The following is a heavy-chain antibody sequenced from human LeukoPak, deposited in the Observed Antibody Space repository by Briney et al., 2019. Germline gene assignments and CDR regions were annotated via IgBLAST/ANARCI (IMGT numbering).Heavy chain of an antibody. J-gene: IGHJ4*02. CDR3: ARNGRSGIAVAGSFDY. D-gene: IGHD6-19*01. CDR1: GFTFSSYG. CDR2: ISYDGSNK. V-gene: IGHV3-30*03. Sequence: GGSLRLSCAASGFTFSSYGMHWVRQAPGKGLERVAVISYDGSNKYYADSVKGRFTISRDNSMNTLYLQMNSLRAEDTAVYYCARNGRSGIAVAGSFDYWGQGTLVTVSS.